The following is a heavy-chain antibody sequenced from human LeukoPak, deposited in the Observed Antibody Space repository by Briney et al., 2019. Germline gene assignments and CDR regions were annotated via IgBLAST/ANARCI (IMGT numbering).Heavy chain of an antibody. V-gene: IGHV3-7*01. CDR1: GFTFSSFR. Sequence: PGGSLRLSCAASGFTFSSFRLSWVRQAPGKGPEWVANIKQDGSETYYGDSVKGRFTISRDNAKNSLYLQMNSLRAEDTAVYYCARDFGRLGYCSSTSCERDYWGQGALVTVSS. J-gene: IGHJ4*02. D-gene: IGHD2-2*01. CDR2: IKQDGSET. CDR3: ARDFGRLGYCSSTSCERDY.